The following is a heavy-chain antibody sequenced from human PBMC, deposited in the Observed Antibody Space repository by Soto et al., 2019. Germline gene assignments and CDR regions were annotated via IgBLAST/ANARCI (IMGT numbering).Heavy chain of an antibody. D-gene: IGHD6-6*01. Sequence: KTSETLSLTCAVSGYSIRSGYFWGWIRQPPGKGLEWIGSMYHSGITYYNLSLKSRVTISVDTSKNQLSLKLSSATAADTAVYYCARSMYSTSAQLYYGMDVWGQGTTVIVSS. V-gene: IGHV4-38-2*01. J-gene: IGHJ6*02. CDR2: MYHSGIT. CDR3: ARSMYSTSAQLYYGMDV. CDR1: GYSIRSGYF.